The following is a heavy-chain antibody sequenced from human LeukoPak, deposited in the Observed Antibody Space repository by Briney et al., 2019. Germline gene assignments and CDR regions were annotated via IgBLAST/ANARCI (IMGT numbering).Heavy chain of an antibody. Sequence: SETLSLTCTVSGGSISSYYWSWIRQPPGKGLEWIGYIYYSGSTNYNPSHKSRVTISVDTSKNQFSLRLSSVTAADTAVYYCAGVGGSSEGFDYWGQGTLITVSS. D-gene: IGHD1-26*01. J-gene: IGHJ4*02. CDR2: IYYSGST. CDR3: AGVGGSSEGFDY. V-gene: IGHV4-59*01. CDR1: GGSISSYY.